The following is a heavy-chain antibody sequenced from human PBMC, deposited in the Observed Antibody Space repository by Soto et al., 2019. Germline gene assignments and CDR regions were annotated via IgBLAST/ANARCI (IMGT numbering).Heavy chain of an antibody. V-gene: IGHV3-23*02. CDR3: GRRGSETGWYFDQ. CDR1: GFTFYRYD. D-gene: IGHD6-19*01. J-gene: IGHJ4*02. CDR2: ISGSGGRI. Sequence: EVQLLESGGGLVQPGGSLRLSCAASGFTFYRYDMFWVRQTPRRGLEWVSFISGSGGRIEYGDFVRGRFTASSDNGEDTLSPQMNTLASDDTGVYYCGRRGSETGWYFDQWGQGTLVVVSS.